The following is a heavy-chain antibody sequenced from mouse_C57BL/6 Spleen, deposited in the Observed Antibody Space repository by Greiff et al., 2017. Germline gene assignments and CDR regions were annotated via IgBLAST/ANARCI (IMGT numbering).Heavy chain of an antibody. CDR1: GYAFSSSW. J-gene: IGHJ2*01. CDR2: IYPGDGDT. Sequence: VQLQQSGPELVKPGASVKISCKASGYAFSSSWMNWVKQRPGKGLEWIGRIYPGDGDTNYNGKFKGKAKLTADKSPSTAYMQLSSLTCEDSAVYFCARIYYEYGEGDWGQGTTLTVSS. V-gene: IGHV1-82*01. CDR3: ARIYYEYGEGD. D-gene: IGHD2-4*01.